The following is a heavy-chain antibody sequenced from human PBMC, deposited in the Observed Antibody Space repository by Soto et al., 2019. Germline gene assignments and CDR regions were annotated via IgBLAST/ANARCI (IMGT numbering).Heavy chain of an antibody. CDR3: ARIDCTGNNCNPYYHYGMDV. CDR2: IWYDGGTK. Sequence: VQLVESGGGLVQPGGSLRLSCAASGFTFSSYEMNWVRQVPGKGLQWVAVIWYDGGTKYYADSVRGRFTVSRDNSKNTLYLQMNSLRDEDTAVYYCARIDCTGNNCNPYYHYGMDVWGQGTTVTVSS. D-gene: IGHD2-8*02. J-gene: IGHJ6*02. V-gene: IGHV3-33*08. CDR1: GFTFSSYE.